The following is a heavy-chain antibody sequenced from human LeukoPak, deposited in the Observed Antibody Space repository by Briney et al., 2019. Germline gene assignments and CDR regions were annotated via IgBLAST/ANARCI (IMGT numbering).Heavy chain of an antibody. D-gene: IGHD3-9*01. V-gene: IGHV1-18*01. Sequence: ASVKVSCKASGYTFTSYGVSWVRQAPGQGLEWMGWISGCNGNTNYAQKLQDRVTMTRDTSTSTAYMELSSLRSDDTAVYYCARSLYYDWSYYNYYMDVWGKGTAVTISS. CDR2: ISGCNGNT. J-gene: IGHJ6*03. CDR3: ARSLYYDWSYYNYYMDV. CDR1: GYTFTSYG.